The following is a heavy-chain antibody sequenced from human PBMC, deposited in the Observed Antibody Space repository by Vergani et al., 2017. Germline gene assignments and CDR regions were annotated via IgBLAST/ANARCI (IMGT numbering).Heavy chain of an antibody. D-gene: IGHD2-2*01. Sequence: QVQLQQWGAGLLKPSETLSLTCAVYGGSFSGYYWSWIRQPPGKGLEWIGEINHSGSTNYNPSLKSRVTISVDTSKNQFSLKLSSVTAADTAVYYCARGGGYCSSTSCYYADYWGQGTLVTVSS. CDR1: GGSFSGYY. CDR3: ARGGGYCSSTSCYYADY. CDR2: INHSGST. V-gene: IGHV4-34*01. J-gene: IGHJ4*02.